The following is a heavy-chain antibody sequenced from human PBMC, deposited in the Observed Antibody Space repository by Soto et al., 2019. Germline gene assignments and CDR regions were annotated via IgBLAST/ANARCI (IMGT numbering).Heavy chain of an antibody. D-gene: IGHD3-16*01. CDR1: GGSTSSDNY. CDR2: IYYSGNT. V-gene: IGHV4-30-4*01. Sequence: QVQLQQSGPGLVKPSQTQSLTCTVSGGSTSSDNYWSWIRQPPGKGREWIGHIYYSGNTDYNPSLKRRLAISIDTSKNPFSLKRSSVPAADTAVYFCAREGGESSDGLYYFDSWGQGSLGTFSS. J-gene: IGHJ4*02. CDR3: AREGGESSDGLYYFDS.